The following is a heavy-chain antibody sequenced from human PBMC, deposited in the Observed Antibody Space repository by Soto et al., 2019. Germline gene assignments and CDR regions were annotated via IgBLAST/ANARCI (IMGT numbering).Heavy chain of an antibody. D-gene: IGHD2-15*01. CDR1: GYSFPDYG. CDR2: RSIYSENA. Sequence: QLELVQSGTEVKKPVASVKVSCKASGYSFPDYGISWVRQAPRQGLEWMGWRSIYSENANYAEKFQGRVTMTADRSTTTAYMELMILTSDDTAMYFCARCRTVTSSCEYWGQGTLVIVSS. V-gene: IGHV1-18*01. CDR3: ARCRTVTSSCEY. J-gene: IGHJ4*02.